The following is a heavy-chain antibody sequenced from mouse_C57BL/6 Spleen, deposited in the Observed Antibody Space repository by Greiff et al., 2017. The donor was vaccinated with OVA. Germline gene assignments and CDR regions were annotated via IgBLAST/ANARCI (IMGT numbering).Heavy chain of an antibody. CDR1: GYTFTDYN. Sequence: EVKLMESGPELVKPGASVKIPCKASGYTFTDYNMDWVKQSHGKSLEWIGDINPNNGGTIYNQKFKGKATLTVDKSSSTAYMELRSLTSEDTAVYYCARDGYDGWFAYWGQGTLVTVSA. J-gene: IGHJ3*01. D-gene: IGHD2-2*01. V-gene: IGHV1-18*01. CDR3: ARDGYDGWFAY. CDR2: INPNNGGT.